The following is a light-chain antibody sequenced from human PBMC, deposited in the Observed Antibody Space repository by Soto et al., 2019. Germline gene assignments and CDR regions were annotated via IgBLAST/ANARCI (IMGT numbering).Light chain of an antibody. CDR3: QQYGSSPPLT. CDR1: QSVSSSY. Sequence: EIVLTQSPGTLSLSPGERATLSCRASQSVSSSYLAWYQQKPGQAPRLLIYGASSRATGIPDRFSGSGSGTDFTLTISRLEPEDFAVYYCQQYGSSPPLTFGGGIKVELK. J-gene: IGKJ4*01. CDR2: GAS. V-gene: IGKV3-20*01.